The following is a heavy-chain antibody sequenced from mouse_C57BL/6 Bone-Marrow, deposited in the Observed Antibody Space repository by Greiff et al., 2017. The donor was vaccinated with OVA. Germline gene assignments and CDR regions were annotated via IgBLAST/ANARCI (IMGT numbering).Heavy chain of an antibody. CDR3: ASLMITTGRDFDY. CDR1: EYEFPSHD. CDR2: INSDGGST. J-gene: IGHJ2*01. D-gene: IGHD2-4*01. Sequence: EVQLVESGGGLVQPGESLKLSCESNEYEFPSHDMSWVRKTPEKRLELVAAINSDGGSTYYPDTMERRFIISRDNTKKALYLQMSSLRSEDTALYYCASLMITTGRDFDYWGQGTTLTVSS. V-gene: IGHV5-2*01.